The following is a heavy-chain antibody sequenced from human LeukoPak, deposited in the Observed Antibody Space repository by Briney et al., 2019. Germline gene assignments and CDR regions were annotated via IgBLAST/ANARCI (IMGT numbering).Heavy chain of an antibody. CDR2: ISYDGSNK. D-gene: IGHD3-10*01. CDR3: AREGYYGSGSYGDAFDI. CDR1: GFTFSSYA. J-gene: IGHJ3*02. V-gene: IGHV3-30*04. Sequence: GRSPRLSCVASGFTFSSYAMHWVRQAPGKGLEWVAVISYDGSNKYYADSVKGRFTISRDNSKNTLYLQMNSLRAEDTAVYYCAREGYYGSGSYGDAFDIWGQGTMVTVSS.